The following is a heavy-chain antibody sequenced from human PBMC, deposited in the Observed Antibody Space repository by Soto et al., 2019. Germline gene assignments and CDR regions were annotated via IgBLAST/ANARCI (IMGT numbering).Heavy chain of an antibody. CDR1: GGSISSSSYY. CDR2: IYYSGST. Sequence: SETLSLTCTVSGGSISSSSYYWGWIRQPPGKGLEWIGSIYYSGSTYYNPSLKSRVTISVDTSKNQFSLKLSSVTAADTAVYYCASMPHNYDYIWGSYLDYWGQGTLVTVSS. V-gene: IGHV4-39*01. CDR3: ASMPHNYDYIWGSYLDY. J-gene: IGHJ4*02. D-gene: IGHD3-16*01.